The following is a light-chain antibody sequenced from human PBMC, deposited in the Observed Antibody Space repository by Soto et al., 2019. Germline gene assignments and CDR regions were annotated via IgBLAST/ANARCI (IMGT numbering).Light chain of an antibody. CDR1: SSDVGGYNY. Sequence: QSALTQPTSASGSPGQSVTISCTGTSSDVGGYNYVSWYQQHPGKAPKLMIYEVSKRPSGVPDRFSGSKSGNTASLTVSGLQAEDEADYYCSSYAGSNVVFGGVTKLTVL. CDR3: SSYAGSNVV. V-gene: IGLV2-8*01. J-gene: IGLJ2*01. CDR2: EVS.